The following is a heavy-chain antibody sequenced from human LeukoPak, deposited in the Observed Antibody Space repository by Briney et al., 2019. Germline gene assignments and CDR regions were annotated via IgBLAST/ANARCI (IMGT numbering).Heavy chain of an antibody. CDR3: ARFSSGWFDP. CDR1: VGSITSPY. Sequence: SETLSLTSTVSVGSITSPYWSWIRQTPGKGLEWIEYIYYSGSTNYNPSLKSRVTISVDTSKNQFSLKLSSVTAADTAVYYCARFSSGWFDPWGQGTLVTVSS. CDR2: IYYSGST. V-gene: IGHV4-59*11. J-gene: IGHJ5*02.